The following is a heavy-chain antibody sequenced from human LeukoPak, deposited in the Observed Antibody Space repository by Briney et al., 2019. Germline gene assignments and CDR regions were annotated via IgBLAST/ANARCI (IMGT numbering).Heavy chain of an antibody. J-gene: IGHJ6*02. V-gene: IGHV3-7*01. Sequence: GGSLRLSCAASGFMFSNYWMSWVRQAPGKGLEWLANIRQDGSETYYVDSVKGRFTISRDNAKNTLYLQMNSLRAEDTAVYYCARSTDSWTNYYGMDVWGQGTTVTVSS. CDR2: IRQDGSET. CDR1: GFMFSNYW. D-gene: IGHD3/OR15-3a*01. CDR3: ARSTDSWTNYYGMDV.